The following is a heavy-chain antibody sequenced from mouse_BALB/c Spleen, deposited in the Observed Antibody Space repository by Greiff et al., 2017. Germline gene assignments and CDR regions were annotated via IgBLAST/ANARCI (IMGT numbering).Heavy chain of an antibody. CDR1: GFTFSSYY. D-gene: IGHD2-4*01. Sequence: DVKLVESGGGLVKLGGSLKLSCAASGFTFSSYYMSWVRQTPEKRLELVAAINSNGGSTYYPDTVKGRFTISRDNAKNTLYLQMSSLKSEDTALYYCARSAMISAMDYWGQGTSVTVSS. J-gene: IGHJ4*01. V-gene: IGHV5-6-2*01. CDR3: ARSAMISAMDY. CDR2: INSNGGST.